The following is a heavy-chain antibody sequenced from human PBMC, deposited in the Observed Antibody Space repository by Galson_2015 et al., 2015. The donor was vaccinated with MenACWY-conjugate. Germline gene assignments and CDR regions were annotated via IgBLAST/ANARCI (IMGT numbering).Heavy chain of an antibody. V-gene: IGHV1-18*01. J-gene: IGHJ6*02. CDR2: ISAYNGNT. Sequence: SVKVSCKASGYTFTSYGISWVRQAPGQGLEWMGWISAYNGNTNYAQKLQGRFTISRDDAENTLYLQMDSLRADDTAVYFCVRGSSGWRGMDIWGQGTTVTVSS. CDR1: GYTFTSYG. D-gene: IGHD6-19*01. CDR3: VRGSSGWRGMDI.